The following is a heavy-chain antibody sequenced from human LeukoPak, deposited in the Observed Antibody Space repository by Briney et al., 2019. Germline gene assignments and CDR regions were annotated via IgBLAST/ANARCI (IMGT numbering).Heavy chain of an antibody. V-gene: IGHV4-34*01. CDR3: ARGLDLEGLDY. J-gene: IGHJ4*02. Sequence: PSETLSLTCAVYGGSFTDYNWTWLRQSPEKGLEWIGEINDSGTTHYNPSLKSRVTISVDTAEHQFSLRMRSLTAADTAVYYCARGLDLEGLDYWGQGTLVTVSS. CDR2: INDSGTT. D-gene: IGHD1-1*01. CDR1: GGSFTDYN.